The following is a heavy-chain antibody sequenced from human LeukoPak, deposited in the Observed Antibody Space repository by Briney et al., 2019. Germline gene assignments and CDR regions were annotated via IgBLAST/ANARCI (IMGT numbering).Heavy chain of an antibody. J-gene: IGHJ6*03. Sequence: ASVKVSCKASGYTFTGYYMHWVRQAPGQGLEWMGWINPNSGGTNYAQKFQGRVTMTRDTSISTAYMELSRLRSDDTAVYYCARGRKGRFRQYYYYYMDVWGKGTTVTVSS. V-gene: IGHV1-2*02. D-gene: IGHD2-15*01. CDR2: INPNSGGT. CDR1: GYTFTGYY. CDR3: ARGRKGRFRQYYYYYMDV.